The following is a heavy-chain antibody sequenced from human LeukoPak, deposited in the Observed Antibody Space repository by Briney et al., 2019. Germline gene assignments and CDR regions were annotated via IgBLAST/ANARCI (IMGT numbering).Heavy chain of an antibody. J-gene: IGHJ4*02. Sequence: HPGGSLRLSCTASGFTVSSNYMSWVRQAPGEGLEWVSVIYSGGSTYYADSVKGRFTISRDSSKNTLYLQMNSLKPEDTAVYYCARDDGFSDWGQGTLVTISS. CDR3: ARDDGFSD. CDR1: GFTVSSNY. V-gene: IGHV3-66*02. CDR2: IYSGGST. D-gene: IGHD1-1*01.